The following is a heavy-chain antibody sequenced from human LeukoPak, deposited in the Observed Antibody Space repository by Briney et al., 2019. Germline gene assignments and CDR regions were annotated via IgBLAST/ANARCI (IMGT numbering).Heavy chain of an antibody. J-gene: IGHJ6*03. D-gene: IGHD2-2*01. CDR3: AREGSTSWQNYYYYYMDV. CDR1: GGSISSYH. Sequence: SETLSLTCTVSGGSISSYHWSWIRQPAGKGLEWIGRIYTSGSTNYNPSLKSRVTMSVDASKNQFSLKLSSVTAADTAVYYCAREGSTSWQNYYYYYMDVWGKGTTVTVSS. V-gene: IGHV4-4*07. CDR2: IYTSGST.